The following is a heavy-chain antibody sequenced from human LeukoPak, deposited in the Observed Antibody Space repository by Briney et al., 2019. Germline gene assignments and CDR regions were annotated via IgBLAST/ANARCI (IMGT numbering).Heavy chain of an antibody. CDR2: INGPGDTT. D-gene: IGHD6-13*01. J-gene: IGHJ4*02. Sequence: GGSLRPSCAASGFSFSAYAMNWVRQAPGEGLEWVSAINGPGDTTYYADSVKGRFTISRDNSKNTLSLQMNSLRAEDTAIYFCAKKSIESANRCPILDYWGQGTLVTVSS. CDR1: GFSFSAYA. V-gene: IGHV3-23*01. CDR3: AKKSIESANRCPILDY.